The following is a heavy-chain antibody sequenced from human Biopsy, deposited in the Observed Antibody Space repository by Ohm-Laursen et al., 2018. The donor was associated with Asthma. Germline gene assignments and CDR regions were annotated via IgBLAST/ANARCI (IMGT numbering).Heavy chain of an antibody. V-gene: IGHV3-30*03. CDR3: ARDVMEWYLPAFDF. D-gene: IGHD3-3*01. J-gene: IGHJ4*02. CDR2: GGSYYDEGLK. CDR1: GFVFSQCG. Sequence: SLRLSCAASGFVFSQCGMHWVRQAPGKGLEWVAVGGSYYDEGLKYYADSVNGRFTVSRDDSKNTLYLQMNSLRPDDTAVYYCARDVMEWYLPAFDFWGQGTLVTVSS.